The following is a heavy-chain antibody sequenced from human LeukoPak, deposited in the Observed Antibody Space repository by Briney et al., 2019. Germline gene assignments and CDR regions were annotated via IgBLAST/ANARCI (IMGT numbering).Heavy chain of an antibody. CDR2: ISWNSGSI. V-gene: IGHV3-9*01. J-gene: IGHJ5*02. CDR1: GFTFDDYA. D-gene: IGHD6-13*01. Sequence: GGSLRLSCAASGFTFDDYAMHWVRQAPGKGLEWVSGISWNSGSIGYADSVKGRFTISRDNAKNSLYLQMNSLRAENTALYYCARRIAAAAFDPWGQGTLVTVSS. CDR3: ARRIAAAAFDP.